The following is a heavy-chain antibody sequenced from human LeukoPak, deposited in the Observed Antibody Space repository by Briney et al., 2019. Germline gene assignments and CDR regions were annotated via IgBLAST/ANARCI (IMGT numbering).Heavy chain of an antibody. Sequence: GGSLRLSCADSGCSLSSYAMTWVRQAPGKGLEWVSAIGGSGGSTYYADSVKGRFTISRDNSKNTLFLQMNSLRAEDAAVYYCGKSDIILVYQPGSWSDPWGQGSLVTVSS. CDR1: GCSLSSYA. D-gene: IGHD2-8*01. V-gene: IGHV3-23*01. CDR3: GKSDIILVYQPGSWSDP. CDR2: IGGSGGST. J-gene: IGHJ5*02.